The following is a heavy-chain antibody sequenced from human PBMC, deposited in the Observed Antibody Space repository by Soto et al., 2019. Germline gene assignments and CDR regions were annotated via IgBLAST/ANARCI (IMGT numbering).Heavy chain of an antibody. Sequence: EVQLVESGGGLVQPGGSLRLSCAASGFTFSDYCMDWVRQAPGKGLEWVSYISSSSSTIYYADSVKGRFTISRDHAKNSLYLQMNSLRDEATAVYYCTSDVCSGGYWGQGTLVTVSS. CDR1: GFTFSDYC. J-gene: IGHJ4*02. CDR2: ISSSSSTI. V-gene: IGHV3-48*02. CDR3: TSDVCSGGY. D-gene: IGHD3-10*02.